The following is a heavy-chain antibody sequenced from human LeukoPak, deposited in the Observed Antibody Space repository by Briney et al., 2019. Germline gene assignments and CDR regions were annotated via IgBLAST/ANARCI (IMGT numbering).Heavy chain of an antibody. V-gene: IGHV4-59*01. J-gene: IGHJ6*03. CDR2: IYYSGST. CDR3: ARGARGYCSSTSCYSDYYYYYMDV. CDR1: GGSISSYY. D-gene: IGHD2-2*01. Sequence: SETLSLTCTVSGGSISSYYWSWIRQPPGKGLEWIGYIYYSGSTNYNPSLKSRVTISVDTSKNQFSLKLSSVTAADTAVYYCARGARGYCSSTSCYSDYYYYYMDVWGKGTTVIVSS.